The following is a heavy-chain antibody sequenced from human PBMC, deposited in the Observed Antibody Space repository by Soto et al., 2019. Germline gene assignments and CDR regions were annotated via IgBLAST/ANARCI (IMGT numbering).Heavy chain of an antibody. Sequence: QLQLQESGPGLVKPSETLSLTCTVSGGSISSSSYYWGWIRQPPGKGLEWIGSIYYSGSTYYNPSLKSRVTIAVDTSKNQFSLKLSSVTAADTAVYYCARHESIYTAVTAGGWGQGTLVTVSS. CDR2: IYYSGST. CDR3: ARHESIYTAVTAGG. D-gene: IGHD2-21*02. V-gene: IGHV4-39*01. CDR1: GGSISSSSYY. J-gene: IGHJ4*02.